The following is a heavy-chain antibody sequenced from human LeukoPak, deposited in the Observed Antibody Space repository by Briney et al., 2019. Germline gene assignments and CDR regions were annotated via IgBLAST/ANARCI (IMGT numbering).Heavy chain of an antibody. J-gene: IGHJ3*02. D-gene: IGHD3-10*01. V-gene: IGHV1-8*01. Sequence: ASVKVSCKASGYTFTSYDINWVRQATGQGLEWMGWMNPNSGNTGYAQKFQGRVTMTRNTSISTAYMELSSLRSEDTAVYYCARGLLQNHYSSGKGAFDTWGQGTMVTVSS. CDR3: ARGLLQNHYSSGKGAFDT. CDR1: GYTFTSYD. CDR2: MNPNSGNT.